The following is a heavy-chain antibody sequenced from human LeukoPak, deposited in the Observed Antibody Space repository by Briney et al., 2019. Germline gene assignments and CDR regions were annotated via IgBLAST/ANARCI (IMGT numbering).Heavy chain of an antibody. Sequence: PSETLSLTCTVSGGSISSYWWSWIRQPPGKGLEWVGQIYYSGSTNYNPSLKSRVTISVDTSKNQFSPKLSSVTAADTAVYYCARPSRGYDSSGYYLYWGQGTLVTVSS. D-gene: IGHD3-22*01. J-gene: IGHJ4*02. CDR3: ARPSRGYDSSGYYLY. V-gene: IGHV4-59*08. CDR2: IYYSGST. CDR1: GGSISSYW.